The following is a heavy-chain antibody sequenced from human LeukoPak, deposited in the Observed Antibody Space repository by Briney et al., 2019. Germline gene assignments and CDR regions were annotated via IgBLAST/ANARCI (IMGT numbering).Heavy chain of an antibody. D-gene: IGHD1-26*01. V-gene: IGHV3-21*01. CDR3: ARDDSGSYPFDY. J-gene: IGHJ4*02. CDR1: GFTFSSYS. CDR2: ISSGSSYI. Sequence: GGSLRLSCAASGFTFSSYSVNWVRQAPGKGLEWVSSISSGSSYIYYADSVKGRFTISRDNAKNSLYLQMNSLRAEDTAVYSCARDDSGSYPFDYWGQGTLVTVSS.